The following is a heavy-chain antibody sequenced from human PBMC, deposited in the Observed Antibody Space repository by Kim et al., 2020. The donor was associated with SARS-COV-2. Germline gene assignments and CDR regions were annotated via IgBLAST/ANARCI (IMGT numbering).Heavy chain of an antibody. CDR1: GGSISSGGYY. Sequence: SETLSLTCTVSGGSISSGGYYWSWIRQHPGKGLEWIGYIYYSGSTYYNPSLKSRVTISVDTSKNQFSLKLSSVTAADTAVYYCARFYDFWSGYPNWFDPWGQGTLVTVSS. CDR3: ARFYDFWSGYPNWFDP. CDR2: IYYSGST. D-gene: IGHD3-3*01. J-gene: IGHJ5*02. V-gene: IGHV4-31*03.